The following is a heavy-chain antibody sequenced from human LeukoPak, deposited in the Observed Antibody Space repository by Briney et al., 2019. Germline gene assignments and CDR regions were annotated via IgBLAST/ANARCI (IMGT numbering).Heavy chain of an antibody. CDR2: IYSGGST. D-gene: IGHD2-15*01. CDR1: GFTVSSNY. CDR3: ARRAGSYSHSHDY. V-gene: IGHV3-53*01. Sequence: GGSLRLSCAASGFTVSSNYMSWIRQAPGRGLEWVSFIYSGGSTYYADSVRGRFIISRDNSKNTLYLQMNSLRAEDTAVYYCARRAGSYSHSHDYWGQGTLVTVSS. J-gene: IGHJ4*02.